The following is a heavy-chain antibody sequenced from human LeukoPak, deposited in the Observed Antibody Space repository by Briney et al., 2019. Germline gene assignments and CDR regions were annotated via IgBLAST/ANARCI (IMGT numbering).Heavy chain of an antibody. CDR1: GYSFTSYW. CDR3: ARQRDILTGYWYYFDY. J-gene: IGHJ4*02. V-gene: IGHV5-51*01. D-gene: IGHD3-9*01. CDR2: IYPGDSDT. Sequence: GESLKISCKGSGYSFTSYWIDWVRQMPGKGLEWMGIIYPGDSDTRYSPSFQGQVTISADKSISTAYLQWSSLKASDTAMYYCARQRDILTGYWYYFDYWGQGTLVTVSS.